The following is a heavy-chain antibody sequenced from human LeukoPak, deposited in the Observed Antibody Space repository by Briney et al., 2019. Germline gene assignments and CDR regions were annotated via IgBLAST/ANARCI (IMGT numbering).Heavy chain of an antibody. D-gene: IGHD3-10*01. V-gene: IGHV3-23*01. CDR3: ARGLWFGDTYYFDY. Sequence: GGSLRLSCAASGFTFSSYVMSWVRQAPGKGLEWVSAISGSGGSTYYADSVKGRFTISRDNSKNTLYLQMNSLRAEDTAVYYCARGLWFGDTYYFDYWGQGTLVTVSS. CDR1: GFTFSSYV. J-gene: IGHJ4*02. CDR2: ISGSGGST.